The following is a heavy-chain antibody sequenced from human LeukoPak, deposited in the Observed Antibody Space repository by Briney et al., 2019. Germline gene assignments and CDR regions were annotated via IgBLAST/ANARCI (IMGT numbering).Heavy chain of an antibody. CDR2: ISASGSTI. V-gene: IGHV3-48*03. D-gene: IGHD3-16*01. CDR3: ARKGGFDF. Sequence: PGGSLRLSCAASGFTFSTYEMNWVRQAPGKGLEWVSYISASGSTIYYTDSVKGRFTISRDNVKNSLYLQMSSLRAEDTATYYCARKGGFDFWGQGTLVTVSS. J-gene: IGHJ4*02. CDR1: GFTFSTYE.